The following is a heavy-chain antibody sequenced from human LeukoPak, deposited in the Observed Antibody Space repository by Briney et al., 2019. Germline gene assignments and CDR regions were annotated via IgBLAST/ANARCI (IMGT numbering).Heavy chain of an antibody. V-gene: IGHV3-23*01. CDR1: GFTFSSYA. D-gene: IGHD3-9*01. CDR3: AKSLWLPSSSPDC. CDR2: ISGSGGST. J-gene: IGHJ4*02. Sequence: PGGSLRLSCAASGFTFSSYAMSWVRQAPGKGLEWVSAISGSGGSTHYADSVKGRFTISRDNSKNTLYLQMNSLRAEDTAVYYCAKSLWLPSSSPDCWGQGTLVTVSS.